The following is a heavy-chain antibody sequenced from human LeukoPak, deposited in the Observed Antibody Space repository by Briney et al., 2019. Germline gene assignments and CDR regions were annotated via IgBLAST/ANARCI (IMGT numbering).Heavy chain of an antibody. J-gene: IGHJ4*02. CDR1: GFTFGSYT. V-gene: IGHV3-21*01. D-gene: IGHD4-23*01. CDR3: ARDTRVTVVIPFDF. Sequence: GGSLRLSCAASGFTFGSYTMNWVRQAPGKGLEWVSSISSTRSYMYYADSVKGRFTISRDNAKNSLYLQMNSLRAEDTAFYYCARDTRVTVVIPFDFWGQGTLVSVSS. CDR2: ISSTRSYM.